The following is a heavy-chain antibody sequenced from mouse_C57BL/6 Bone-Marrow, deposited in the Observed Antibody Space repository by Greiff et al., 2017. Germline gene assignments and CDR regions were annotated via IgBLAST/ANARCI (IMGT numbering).Heavy chain of an antibody. CDR3: ARRDTTVVATNYYAMDY. CDR2: IWSGGST. V-gene: IGHV2-2*01. Sequence: VQLVESGPGLVQPSQSLSITCTVSGFSLTSYGVHWVRQSPGKGLEWLGVIWSGGSTDYNAAFISRLSISKDNSKSQVFFKMNSLQADDTAIYYCARRDTTVVATNYYAMDYWGQGTSVTVSS. CDR1: GFSLTSYG. J-gene: IGHJ4*01. D-gene: IGHD1-1*01.